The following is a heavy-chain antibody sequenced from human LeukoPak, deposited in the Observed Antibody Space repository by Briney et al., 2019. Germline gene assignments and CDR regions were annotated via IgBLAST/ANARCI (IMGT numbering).Heavy chain of an antibody. Sequence: TGGSLRLSCSASEFTFGTYAMLWVRQAPGKGLEYVSAISSNARDTYYAASVRGRFSISRVNSNNTLYLQMSSLRPEDTAMYYCARLAAAGHSDYWGQGALVAVSS. J-gene: IGHJ4*02. CDR3: ARLAAAGHSDY. CDR2: ISSNARDT. D-gene: IGHD6-25*01. V-gene: IGHV3-64D*06. CDR1: EFTFGTYA.